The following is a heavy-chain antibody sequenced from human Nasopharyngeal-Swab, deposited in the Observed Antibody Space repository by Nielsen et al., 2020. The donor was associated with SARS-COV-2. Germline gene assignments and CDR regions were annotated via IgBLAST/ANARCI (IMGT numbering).Heavy chain of an antibody. D-gene: IGHD1-26*01. Sequence: ASVKVSCKASGYTFTGYYMHWVRQAPGQGLEWMGRINPNSGGTNYAQKFQGRVTMTRDTSISTAYMELSRLRYDDTAVYYCARDLGGSYSDYFDYWGQGTLVTVSS. CDR3: ARDLGGSYSDYFDY. J-gene: IGHJ4*02. V-gene: IGHV1-2*06. CDR1: GYTFTGYY. CDR2: INPNSGGT.